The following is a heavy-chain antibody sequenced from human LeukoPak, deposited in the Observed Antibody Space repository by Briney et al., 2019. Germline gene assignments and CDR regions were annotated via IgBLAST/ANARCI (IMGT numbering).Heavy chain of an antibody. J-gene: IGHJ3*02. CDR3: ARHEGCSHDSSGPNYAFDI. CDR2: IYYSGST. Sequence: SETLSLTCTVSGGSISNYYWDWIRQPPGKRMEWIGYIYYSGSTNYNPSLKSRVTMSADTSKNQFSLKLSSVTAADTAIYYCARHEGCSHDSSGPNYAFDIWGRGTMVTVSS. D-gene: IGHD3-22*01. V-gene: IGHV4-59*08. CDR1: GGSISNYY.